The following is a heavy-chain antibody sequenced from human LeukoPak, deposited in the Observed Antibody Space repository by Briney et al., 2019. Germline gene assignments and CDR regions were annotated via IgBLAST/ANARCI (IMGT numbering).Heavy chain of an antibody. V-gene: IGHV3-7*01. D-gene: IGHD5-18*01. J-gene: IGHJ4*02. CDR3: ARDLAYSRLDY. CDR1: GLTFSSSW. CDR2: INPDGNKK. Sequence: LPGGSLRLSCAVSGLTFSSSWMDWVRQAPGKGLERVASINPDGNKKYSADSVKGRFTISRDNAENSLYLQMNSLRVEDTAFYYCARDLAYSRLDYWGQGMLVTVSS.